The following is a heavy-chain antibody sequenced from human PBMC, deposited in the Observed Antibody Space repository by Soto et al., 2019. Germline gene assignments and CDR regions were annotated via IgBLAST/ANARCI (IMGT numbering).Heavy chain of an antibody. CDR2: INSSGTSA. V-gene: IGHV3-11*05. CDR1: GFTFSAVY. D-gene: IGHD6-19*01. CDR3: ARDRGAVTGQYFDY. J-gene: IGHJ4*02. Sequence: QVQLEESGGGLVKPGGSLRLSCAASGFTFSAVYMSWIRQAPNKGLEYISYINSSGTSANYADSVKGRFTISRDNAKNSLYLQMNSLRAEDTAVYYCARDRGAVTGQYFDYWGQGALVTVSS.